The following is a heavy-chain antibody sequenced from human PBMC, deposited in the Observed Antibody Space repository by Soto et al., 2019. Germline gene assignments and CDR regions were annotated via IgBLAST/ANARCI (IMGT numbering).Heavy chain of an antibody. Sequence: GGSLRLSCAASGFTVSSNYMTWVRQAPGKGLEWVSAISGSGGSTYYADSVKGRFTISRDNSKNTLYLQMNSLRAEDTAVYYCAKDSGYDSPTFFDYWGQGTLVTVSS. CDR2: ISGSGGST. J-gene: IGHJ4*02. V-gene: IGHV3-23*01. D-gene: IGHD5-12*01. CDR1: GFTVSSNY. CDR3: AKDSGYDSPTFFDY.